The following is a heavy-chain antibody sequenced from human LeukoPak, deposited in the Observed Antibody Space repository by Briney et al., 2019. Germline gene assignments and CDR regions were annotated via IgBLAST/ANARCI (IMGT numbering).Heavy chain of an antibody. V-gene: IGHV4-59*12. CDR2: IYYSGST. CDR3: ARGEVGAPFDY. Sequence: PSETLSLTCTVSGGSISRYYWSWIRQPPGKGLEWIGYIYYSGSTYYNPSLKSRVTISVDTSKNQSSLKLSSVTAADTAVYYCARGEVGAPFDYWGRGTLVTVSS. CDR1: GGSISRYY. J-gene: IGHJ4*02. D-gene: IGHD1-26*01.